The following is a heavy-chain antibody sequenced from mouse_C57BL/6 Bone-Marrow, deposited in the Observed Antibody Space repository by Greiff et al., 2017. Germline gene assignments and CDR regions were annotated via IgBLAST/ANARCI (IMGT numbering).Heavy chain of an antibody. D-gene: IGHD2-10*02. V-gene: IGHV1-22*01. CDR1: GYTFTDYN. CDR3: AEGSLRVLDYAMDY. CDR2: IKPNNGGT. J-gene: IGHJ4*01. Sequence: EVKLQESGPELVKPGASVKMSCKASGYTFTDYNMHWVKQSHGKSLEWIGYIKPNNGGTSYNQKFKGQVTLTVNKSSSTAYMEIRSLTSEDSAVYYCAEGSLRVLDYAMDYWGQGTSVTVSS.